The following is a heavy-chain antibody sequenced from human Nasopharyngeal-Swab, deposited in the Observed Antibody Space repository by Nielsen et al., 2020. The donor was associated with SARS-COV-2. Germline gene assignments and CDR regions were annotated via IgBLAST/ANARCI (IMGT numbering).Heavy chain of an antibody. CDR3: ARAGYCTNGVCYTTYYYGMDV. CDR1: GFTFSSYS. V-gene: IGHV3-21*01. Sequence: GRSLTLSCAASGFTFSSYSMNWVRQAPGKGLEWVSSISSSSSYIYYADSVKGRFTIPRDNAKNSLYLQMNSLRAEDTAVYYCARAGYCTNGVCYTTYYYGMDVWGQGTTVTVSS. D-gene: IGHD2-8*01. J-gene: IGHJ6*02. CDR2: ISSSSSYI.